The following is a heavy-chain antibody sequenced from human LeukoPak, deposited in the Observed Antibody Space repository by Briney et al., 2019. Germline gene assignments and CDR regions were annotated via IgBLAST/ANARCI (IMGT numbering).Heavy chain of an antibody. CDR3: AGGVDWSLDY. V-gene: IGHV4-39*01. CDR2: FSYSGGT. D-gene: IGHD3-9*01. Sequence: ASETLSLTCTVSGGSISSYYWGWIRQPPGKGLEWIGSFSYSGGTYYNPSFKSRVTISVDTSKNQFSLKLSSVTAADTALYYCAGGVDWSLDYWGQGALVTVSS. J-gene: IGHJ4*02. CDR1: GGSISSYY.